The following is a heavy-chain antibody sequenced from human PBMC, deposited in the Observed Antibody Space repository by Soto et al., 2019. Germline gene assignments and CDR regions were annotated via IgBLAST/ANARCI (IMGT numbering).Heavy chain of an antibody. CDR2: IYPGDSDT. V-gene: IGHV5-51*01. D-gene: IGHD3-22*01. CDR3: ARPMIVVQDAFDV. J-gene: IGHJ3*01. Sequence: AGESLKISCKGSGYIFTNFWIAWVRQMPGKGLEWMGIIYPGDSDTRYSPSFQGQVTISGDKSISTAYLQWSSLKASDSAMYYCARPMIVVQDAFDVWGQGTMVTVSS. CDR1: GYIFTNFW.